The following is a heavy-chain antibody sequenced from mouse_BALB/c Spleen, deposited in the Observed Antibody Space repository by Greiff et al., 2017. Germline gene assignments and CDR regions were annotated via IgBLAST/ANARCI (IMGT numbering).Heavy chain of an antibody. V-gene: IGHV5-6-3*01. CDR2: INSNGGST. Sequence: EVKVVESGGGLVQPGGSLKLSCAASGFTFSSYGMSWVRQTPDKRLELVATINSNGGSTYYPDSVKGRFTISRDNAKNTLYLQMSSLKSEDTAMYYCARDLLWFAYWGQGTLVTVSA. CDR1: GFTFSSYG. J-gene: IGHJ3*01. CDR3: ARDLLWFAY. D-gene: IGHD2-1*01.